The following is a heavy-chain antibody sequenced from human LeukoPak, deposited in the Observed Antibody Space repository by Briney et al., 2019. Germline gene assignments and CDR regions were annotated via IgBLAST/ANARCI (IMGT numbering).Heavy chain of an antibody. CDR2: ITSSSSSI. J-gene: IGHJ4*02. Sequence: GGSLRLSCEASGFTFSSYTTNWVRQAPGEGLEWVSSITSSSSSIYYADSVKGRFTISRDRATNSLYLQINSLKAEDTAVYYCAREGRHAFDYWGQGTLVTVSS. V-gene: IGHV3-21*01. CDR3: AREGRHAFDY. CDR1: GFTFSSYT.